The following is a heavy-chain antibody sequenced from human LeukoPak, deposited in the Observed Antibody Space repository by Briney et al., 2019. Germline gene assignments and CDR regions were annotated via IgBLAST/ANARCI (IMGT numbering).Heavy chain of an antibody. V-gene: IGHV3-30-3*01. CDR2: IPYDGSNK. D-gene: IGHD3-3*01. J-gene: IGHJ4*02. CDR3: AREPKSDYDFWSGSLYYFDY. Sequence: GGSLRLSCAASGFTFSSYAMHWVRQAPGKGLEWVAVIPYDGSNKYYADSVKGRFTISRDNSKNTLYLQMNSLRAEDTAVYYCAREPKSDYDFWSGSLYYFDYWGQGTLVTVSS. CDR1: GFTFSSYA.